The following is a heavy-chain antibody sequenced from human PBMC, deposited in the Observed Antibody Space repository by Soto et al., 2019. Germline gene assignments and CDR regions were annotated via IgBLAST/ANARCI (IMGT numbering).Heavy chain of an antibody. CDR1: GDSVCSNSAA. J-gene: IGHJ4*02. CDR2: TYYRSKWYN. V-gene: IGHV6-1*01. Sequence: PSHTLSRTCAISGDSVCSNSAAWNWIRQYPSRGLEWLGRTYYRSKWYNDYAVSVKSRITINPDTSNNQFSLQLNSVTTEDTAVYYCARCVDPAMVSVFDYCGQGTLVTVSS. D-gene: IGHD5-18*01. CDR3: ARCVDPAMVSVFDY.